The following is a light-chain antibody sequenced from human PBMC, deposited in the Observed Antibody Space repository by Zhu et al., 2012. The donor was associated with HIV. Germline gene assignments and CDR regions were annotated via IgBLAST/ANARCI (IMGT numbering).Light chain of an antibody. Sequence: EVVLTQSPGTLSLSPGERATLSCRASQSIKRDYLAWYQQKPGQAPILLIYGASNRATGVPDRFSGSRSGTDFTLTITRLEPEDFAVYYCQQYTTSPPITFGQGTRLEIK. V-gene: IGKV3-20*01. CDR1: QSIKRDY. CDR3: QQYTTSPPIT. J-gene: IGKJ5*01. CDR2: GAS.